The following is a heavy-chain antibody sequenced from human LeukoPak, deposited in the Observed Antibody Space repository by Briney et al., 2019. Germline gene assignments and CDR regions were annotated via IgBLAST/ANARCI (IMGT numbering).Heavy chain of an antibody. CDR1: GYTFTGCY. D-gene: IGHD6-13*01. CDR3: AREYSSSWYLSFDP. Sequence: ASVKVSCKASGYTFTGCYMHWVRQAPGQGLEWMGWINPNSGGTSYAQKFQGRVTMTRDTSISTAYMELSRLRSDDTAVYYCAREYSSSWYLSFDPWGQGTLVTVSS. CDR2: INPNSGGT. V-gene: IGHV1-2*02. J-gene: IGHJ5*02.